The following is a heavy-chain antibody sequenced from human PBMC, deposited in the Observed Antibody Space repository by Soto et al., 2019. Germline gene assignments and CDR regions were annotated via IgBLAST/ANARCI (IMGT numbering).Heavy chain of an antibody. V-gene: IGHV3-11*01. D-gene: IGHD6-13*01. CDR3: VRPYYSSSWFPFDR. CDR2: IDSGDGTT. CDR1: GFDFCDYY. Sequence: GGSLRLSCTGSGFDFCDYYMSWIRQAPGKGLEWVSYIDSGDGTTYYTDSVKGRFTISRDNAKKTVYLQMSSLRVEDTALYYCVRPYYSSSWFPFDRWGQGTLGTVS. J-gene: IGHJ4*02.